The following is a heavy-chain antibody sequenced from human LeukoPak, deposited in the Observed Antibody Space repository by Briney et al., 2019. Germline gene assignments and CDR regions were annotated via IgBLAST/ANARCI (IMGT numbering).Heavy chain of an antibody. CDR3: ARVASMVRGVIIRNYYYYMAG. V-gene: IGHV3-7*01. Sequence: GGSLRLSCAASGFTFSSYWMSWVRQAPGKGLEWVANIKQDGSEKYYVDSVKGRFTISRDNAKNSLYLQMNSLRAEDTAVYYCARVASMVRGVIIRNYYYYMAGWVKGTTVTVSS. CDR1: GFTFSSYW. D-gene: IGHD3-10*01. J-gene: IGHJ6*03. CDR2: IKQDGSEK.